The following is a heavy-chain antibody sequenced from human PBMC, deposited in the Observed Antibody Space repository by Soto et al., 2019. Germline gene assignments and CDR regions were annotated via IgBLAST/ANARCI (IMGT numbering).Heavy chain of an antibody. CDR2: INPNSGGT. CDR3: ARGYSGFQMSYWYFDL. D-gene: IGHD5-12*01. J-gene: IGHJ2*01. V-gene: IGHV1-2*04. Sequence: QVQLVQSGAEVKKPGASVKVSCKASGYTFTGYYMHWVRQAPGQGLEWMGWINPNSGGTNCAQKFQGWVTMTRDTSISTAYMELSRLRSDDTAVYYCARGYSGFQMSYWYFDLWGRGTLVTVSS. CDR1: GYTFTGYY.